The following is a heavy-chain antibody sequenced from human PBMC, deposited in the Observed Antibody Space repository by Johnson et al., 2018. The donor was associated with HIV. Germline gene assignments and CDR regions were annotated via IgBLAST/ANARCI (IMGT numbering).Heavy chain of an antibody. Sequence: VQLVESGGGLIQPGGSLRLSCAASGFTVSDNYMTWVRQAPGKGLEWVSVIYSGGRTYYADFVQGRFTISRDNSKNTVYLLMNSLRGEDTAVYYWARILLGFCRAWGQGTMVTVSS. CDR1: GFTVSDNY. D-gene: IGHD2-15*01. V-gene: IGHV3-53*01. J-gene: IGHJ3*01. CDR3: ARILLGFCRA. CDR2: IYSGGRT.